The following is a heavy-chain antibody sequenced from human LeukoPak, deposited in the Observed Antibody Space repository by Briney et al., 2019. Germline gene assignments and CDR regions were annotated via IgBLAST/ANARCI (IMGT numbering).Heavy chain of an antibody. J-gene: IGHJ3*02. CDR1: GDSISNYY. V-gene: IGHV4-4*07. Sequence: SETLSLTCSVSGDSISNYYWNWIRQPAGKGLEWIGRIYNDDVTDYNPYIKSRVTISVNKSKNRFSLNLTSVTAADTAVYYCARVPPSGDYYDAFDTWGPGTMVTVS. CDR3: ARVPPSGDYYDAFDT. D-gene: IGHD2-21*02. CDR2: IYNDDVT.